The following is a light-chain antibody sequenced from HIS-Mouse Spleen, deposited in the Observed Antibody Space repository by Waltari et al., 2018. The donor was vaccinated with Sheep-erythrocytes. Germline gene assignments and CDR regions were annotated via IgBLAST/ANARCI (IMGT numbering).Light chain of an antibody. CDR1: SSDVGGYNY. V-gene: IGLV2-11*01. J-gene: IGLJ1*01. CDR2: DVS. CDR3: SSYAGSNNYV. Sequence: QSALTQPRSVSGSPGQSVTISCPGTSSDVGGYNYVSWYQQHPGKAPKLMIYDVSKRPSGVPDRFSGSKSGNTASLTVSGLQAEDEADYYCSSYAGSNNYVFGTGTKVTVL.